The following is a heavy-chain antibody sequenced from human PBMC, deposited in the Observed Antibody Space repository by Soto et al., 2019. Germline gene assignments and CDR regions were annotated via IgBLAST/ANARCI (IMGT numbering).Heavy chain of an antibody. V-gene: IGHV1-3*01. J-gene: IGHJ5*02. Sequence: ASVKVSCKASGYTFTSYAMHWVRQAPGQRLEWMGWINAGNGNTKYSQKFQGRVTITRDTSASTAYMELSSLRSEDTAVYYCAGGYCSSTSCYRNWFDPWGQGTLVTVSS. CDR3: AGGYCSSTSCYRNWFDP. CDR2: INAGNGNT. D-gene: IGHD2-2*01. CDR1: GYTFTSYA.